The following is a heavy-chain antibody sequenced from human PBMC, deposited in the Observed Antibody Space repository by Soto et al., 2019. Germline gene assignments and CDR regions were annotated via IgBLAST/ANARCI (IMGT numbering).Heavy chain of an antibody. CDR1: VCTCAKYW. Sequence: ASVKVACKASVCTCAKYWMIAVRQAPGQGLEWMGWINTYNGNTNHAQKLQGRVTMTTDTSTSTAYMELRSLRSDATAVYYCARGVGSGTYYNQYNWFDPWGQGTLVTVSS. CDR2: INTYNGNT. CDR3: ARGVGSGTYYNQYNWFDP. D-gene: IGHD3-10*01. V-gene: IGHV1-18*01. J-gene: IGHJ5*02.